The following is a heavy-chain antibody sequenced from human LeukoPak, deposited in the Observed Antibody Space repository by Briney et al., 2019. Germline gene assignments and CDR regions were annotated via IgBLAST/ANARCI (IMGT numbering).Heavy chain of an antibody. V-gene: IGHV4-59*01. D-gene: IGHD2-2*01. CDR2: VHYSGNT. CDR3: ARGGTRLFTSGYLDY. J-gene: IGHJ4*02. CDR1: DGSINIYY. Sequence: SETLSLTCTVSDGSINIYYWNWIRQPPGKGLEWIGYVHYSGNTNYNPSLKSRLTISVDTSKNQFSLKLSSVTAADTAIYYCARGGTRLFTSGYLDYWGQGTLVTVSS.